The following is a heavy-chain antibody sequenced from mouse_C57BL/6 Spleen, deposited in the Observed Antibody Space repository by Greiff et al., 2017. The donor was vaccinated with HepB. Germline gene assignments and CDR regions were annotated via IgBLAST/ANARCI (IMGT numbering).Heavy chain of an antibody. D-gene: IGHD2-4*01. Sequence: EVKLQESGPGLVKPSQSLSLTCSVTGYSITSGYYWNWIRQFPGNKLEWMGYISYDGSNNYNPSLKNRISITRDTSKNQFFLKLNSVTTEDTATYYCARDRGAYDYDEGHFDYWGQGTTLTVSS. CDR3: ARDRGAYDYDEGHFDY. J-gene: IGHJ2*01. CDR2: ISYDGSN. CDR1: GYSITSGYY. V-gene: IGHV3-6*01.